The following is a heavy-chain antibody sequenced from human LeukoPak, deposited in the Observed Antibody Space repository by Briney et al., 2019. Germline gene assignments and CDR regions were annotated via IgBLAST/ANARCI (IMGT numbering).Heavy chain of an antibody. CDR2: INHSGST. CDR3: ASLVLGGY. D-gene: IGHD3-16*01. Sequence: SETLSLTCAVYGGSFSGYYWNCIRQPPGKGLEWIGEINHSGSTNYNPSLKSRVTISVDTSKNQFSLKLSSVTAADTAVYYCASLVLGGYWGQGTLVTVSS. CDR1: GGSFSGYY. J-gene: IGHJ4*02. V-gene: IGHV4-34*01.